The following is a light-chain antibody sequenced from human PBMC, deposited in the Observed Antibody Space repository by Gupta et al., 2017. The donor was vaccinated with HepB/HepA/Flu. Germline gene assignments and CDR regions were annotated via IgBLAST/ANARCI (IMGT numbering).Light chain of an antibody. V-gene: IGLV2-14*03. CDR1: SSDIGGYNA. CDR3: SYSNSGITVCV. Sequence: QSALTQPASVSGSPGPSITISCTGSSSDIGGYNAVSWYQQYPGKAPKLLISGVSNRPSGISYRFSGSKSGNNASPPIIGLQPEDEADYYCSYSNSGITVCVFGGGTKLTVL. CDR2: GVS. J-gene: IGLJ3*02.